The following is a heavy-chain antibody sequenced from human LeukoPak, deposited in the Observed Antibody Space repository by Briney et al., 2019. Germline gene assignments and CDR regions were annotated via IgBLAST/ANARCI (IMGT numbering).Heavy chain of an antibody. CDR2: ISSTSITM. D-gene: IGHD3-10*01. CDR1: GFSFSGYE. J-gene: IGHJ2*01. Sequence: PGGSLRPSCAASGFSFSGYEMNWVRQAPGKGLEWVSYISSTSITMYYADSVKGRFTISRDNAKNSLYLQMNSLRAEDTAVYYCARDMERSFWYFDLWGRGTLVTVSS. CDR3: ARDMERSFWYFDL. V-gene: IGHV3-48*03.